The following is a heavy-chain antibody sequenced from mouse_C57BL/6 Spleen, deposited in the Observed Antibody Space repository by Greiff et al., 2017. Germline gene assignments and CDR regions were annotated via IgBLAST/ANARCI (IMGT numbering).Heavy chain of an antibody. CDR3: ARSGYSNPFDY. CDR1: GYAFTNYL. CDR2: INPGSGGT. J-gene: IGHJ2*01. Sequence: VQLQQSGAELVRPGTSVKVSCKASGYAFTNYLIEWVKQRPGQGLEWIGVINPGSGGTNYNEKCKGKATLTADKSSSTAYMQLSSLTSEDSAVYFCARSGYSNPFDYWGQGTTLTVSS. V-gene: IGHV1-54*01. D-gene: IGHD2-5*01.